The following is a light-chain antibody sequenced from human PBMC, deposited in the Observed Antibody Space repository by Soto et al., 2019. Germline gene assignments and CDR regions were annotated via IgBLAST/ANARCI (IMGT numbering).Light chain of an antibody. J-gene: IGKJ3*01. CDR2: DAS. Sequence: EIVFTQSPATLSLSPGERATLSCRASQSVSSYLAWYQQKPGQAPRLLIYDASNRATGIPARFSGSGSGTDFTLTISSXAPEDFAVYYCQQRSNSEITFGPGTKVDIK. CDR1: QSVSSY. V-gene: IGKV3-11*01. CDR3: QQRSNSEIT.